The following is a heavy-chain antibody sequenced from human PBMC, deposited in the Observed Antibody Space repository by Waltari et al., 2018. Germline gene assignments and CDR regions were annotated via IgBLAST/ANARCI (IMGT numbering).Heavy chain of an antibody. CDR3: ARDLVYGDKFFDY. CDR1: GFTFSSYG. Sequence: QVQLVESGGGVVQPGRSLRLSCAASGFTFSSYGMHWVRQAPGKGLEWVAVIWYDGSNKYYADSVKGRFTIARDNSKNTLYLQMNSLRAEDTAVYYCARDLVYGDKFFDYWGQGTLVTVSS. CDR2: IWYDGSNK. D-gene: IGHD4-17*01. V-gene: IGHV3-33*01. J-gene: IGHJ4*02.